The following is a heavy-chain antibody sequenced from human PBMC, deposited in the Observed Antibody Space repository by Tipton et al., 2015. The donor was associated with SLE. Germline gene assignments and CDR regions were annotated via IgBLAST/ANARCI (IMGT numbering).Heavy chain of an antibody. V-gene: IGHV3-23*01. Sequence: SLRLSCAASGLTFSSYASYAMTWVRQAPGKGLEWVSSISHSGGSTYYADSVKGRFTISRDNSKNTVFLQMNSLRAEDTAVYYCAREMIATGGDAADPWGQGTLVTVSS. CDR3: AREMIATGGDAADP. D-gene: IGHD2-21*01. J-gene: IGHJ3*01. CDR1: GLTFSSYASYA. CDR2: ISHSGGST.